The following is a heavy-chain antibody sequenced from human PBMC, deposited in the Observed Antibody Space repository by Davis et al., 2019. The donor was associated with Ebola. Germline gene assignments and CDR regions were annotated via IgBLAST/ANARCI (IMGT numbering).Heavy chain of an antibody. CDR2: ITSSGGLT. CDR3: AKRTDSRSFEF. CDR1: EFTFRSYA. V-gene: IGHV3-23*01. Sequence: GESLKISCAASEFTFRSYAMSWVRQSPGKGLEWVLAITSSGGLTGYADSVKGRFTISRDNSKNTLYLQMNSLRADDTAIYYCAKRTDSRSFEFWGQGALVTVSS. D-gene: IGHD3-9*01. J-gene: IGHJ4*02.